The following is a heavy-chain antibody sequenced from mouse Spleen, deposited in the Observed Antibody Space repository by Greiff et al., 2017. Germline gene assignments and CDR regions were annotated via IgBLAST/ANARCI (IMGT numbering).Heavy chain of an antibody. CDR2: INPNNGGT. Sequence: VQLQQSGPELVKPGASVKISCKASGYTFTDYYMNWVKQSHGKSLEWIGDINPNNGGTSYNQKFKGKATLTVDKSSSTAYMELRSLTSEDSAVYYCARYYYSNYVDWYFDVWGTGTTVTVSS. CDR3: ARYYYSNYVDWYFDV. D-gene: IGHD2-5*01. V-gene: IGHV1-26*01. J-gene: IGHJ1*03. CDR1: GYTFTDYY.